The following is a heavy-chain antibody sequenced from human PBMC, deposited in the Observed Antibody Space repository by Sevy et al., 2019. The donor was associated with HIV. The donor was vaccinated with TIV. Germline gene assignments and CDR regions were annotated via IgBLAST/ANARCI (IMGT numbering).Heavy chain of an antibody. CDR3: AKAGSYGSGLRGFGY. D-gene: IGHD3-10*01. J-gene: IGHJ4*02. Sequence: GESLKISCAASGFTFSSYAMSWVRQAPGKGLEWVSAISGSGGSTYYADSVKGRFTISRDNSKNTLYLQMNSLRAEDTAVYYCAKAGSYGSGLRGFGYWGQGTLVTVSS. CDR1: GFTFSSYA. CDR2: ISGSGGST. V-gene: IGHV3-23*01.